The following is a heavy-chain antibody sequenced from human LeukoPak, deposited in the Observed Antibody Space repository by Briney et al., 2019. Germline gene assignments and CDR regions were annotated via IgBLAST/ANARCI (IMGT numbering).Heavy chain of an antibody. Sequence: GGSLRLSCAASGFTFDDYAMHWVRQAPGKGLEWVSGISWNSGSIGYADSVKGRFTISRDNAENSLYLQMNSLRVEDTAIYYCARDRSSSERAYDIWGQGTMVTVS. D-gene: IGHD6-13*01. CDR3: ARDRSSSERAYDI. CDR1: GFTFDDYA. CDR2: ISWNSGSI. V-gene: IGHV3-9*01. J-gene: IGHJ3*02.